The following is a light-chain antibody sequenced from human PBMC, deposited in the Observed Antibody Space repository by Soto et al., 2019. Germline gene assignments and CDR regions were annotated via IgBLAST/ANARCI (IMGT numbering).Light chain of an antibody. J-gene: IGLJ2*01. CDR1: SSDVGGYNY. CDR3: SSYAGINTVV. CDR2: EVS. Sequence: QSALTQPPSASGSPGQSVTIACTGTSSDVGGYNYVSWYQQHPGKAPKLMIYEVSKRPSGVPDRFSGSKSGTTASLTVSGLQAEDEADYYCSSYAGINTVVFGGGTKLTVL. V-gene: IGLV2-8*01.